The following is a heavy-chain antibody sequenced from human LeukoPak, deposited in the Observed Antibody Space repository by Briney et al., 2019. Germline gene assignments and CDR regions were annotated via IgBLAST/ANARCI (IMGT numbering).Heavy chain of an antibody. V-gene: IGHV3-21*04. D-gene: IGHD1-26*01. CDR3: VRDRGSYRPIDY. J-gene: IGHJ4*02. CDR1: GFTFSSYS. Sequence: GGSLRLSCAASGFTFSSYSMNWVRQAPGKGLEWVSSISYTGTYIYYADSVKGRFTISRDNAQNSLYLQMNSLRAEDTAVYYCVRDRGSYRPIDYWGQGTLVTVSS. CDR2: ISYTGTYI.